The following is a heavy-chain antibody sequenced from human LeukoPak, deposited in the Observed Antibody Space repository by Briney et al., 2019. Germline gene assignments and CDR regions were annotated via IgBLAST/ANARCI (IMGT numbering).Heavy chain of an antibody. V-gene: IGHV3-23*01. D-gene: IGHD6-19*01. CDR2: ISDSGGST. Sequence: GGSLRLSCAASGFTFSFYAMSWVRQAPGKGLEWVSAISDSGGSTYYADSVKGPFTISRDNSKNTLYLQMNSLRAEDTAVYYCAKDALRASGWYYFDYWGQGTQVAVSS. J-gene: IGHJ4*02. CDR1: GFTFSFYA. CDR3: AKDALRASGWYYFDY.